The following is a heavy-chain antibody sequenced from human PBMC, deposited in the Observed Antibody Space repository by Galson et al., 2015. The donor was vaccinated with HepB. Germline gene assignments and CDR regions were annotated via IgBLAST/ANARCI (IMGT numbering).Heavy chain of an antibody. J-gene: IGHJ4*02. CDR2: MNGDGTSI. Sequence: SLRLSCAASRFTFSSYWMHWVRQAPGKGLVWVSRMNGDGTSISYADSVKGRFTISRDNAKDTLYLQMNSLRAEDTAVYYCARGGGYFYFDSWGQGALVTVSS. D-gene: IGHD3-22*01. CDR3: ARGGGYFYFDS. V-gene: IGHV3-74*01. CDR1: RFTFSSYW.